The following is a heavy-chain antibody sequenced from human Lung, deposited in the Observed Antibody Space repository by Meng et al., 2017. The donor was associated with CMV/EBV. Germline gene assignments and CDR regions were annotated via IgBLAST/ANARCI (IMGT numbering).Heavy chain of an antibody. J-gene: IGHJ6*02. CDR3: ARDSRGSWYYSHGDYYYGMDV. CDR1: GFTFSSYA. V-gene: IGHV3-30-3*01. D-gene: IGHD6-13*01. Sequence: LTCAASGFTFSSYAMHWVRQAPGKGLEWVAVISYDGSNKYYADSVKGRFTISRDNSKNTLYLQMNSLRAEDTAVYYCARDSRGSWYYSHGDYYYGMDVWGQGTTVTVSS. CDR2: ISYDGSNK.